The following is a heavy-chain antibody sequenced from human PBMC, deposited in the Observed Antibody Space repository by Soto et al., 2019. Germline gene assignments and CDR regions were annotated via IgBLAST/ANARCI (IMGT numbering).Heavy chain of an antibody. CDR2: IYYSGST. CDR1: GGSISSYY. J-gene: IGHJ6*03. CDR3: ASGGSTSPYYYYYTDV. Sequence: ETLSLTCTVSGGSISSYYWSWIRQPPGKGLEWIGYIYYSGSTNYNPFLKSRVTISVDTSKNQFSLKLSSVTAADTAVYYCASGGSTSPYYYYYTDVWGKGTSVTVSS. D-gene: IGHD6-6*01. V-gene: IGHV4-59*01.